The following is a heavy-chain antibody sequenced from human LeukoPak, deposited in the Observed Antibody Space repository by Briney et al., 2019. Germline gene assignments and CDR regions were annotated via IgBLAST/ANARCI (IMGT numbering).Heavy chain of an antibody. CDR3: ARGLGSNYGNGDY. J-gene: IGHJ4*02. CDR2: IKQDGSEK. V-gene: IGHV3-7*03. Sequence: PGGSLRLSCAASGLTFSNYWMDWVRQAPGKGLEWVANIKQDGSEKNYVDSVKGRFIISRDNAKNSLYLQMNTLRADDTAVYYCARGLGSNYGNGDYWGQRTLVTVSS. D-gene: IGHD5-18*01. CDR1: GLTFSNYW.